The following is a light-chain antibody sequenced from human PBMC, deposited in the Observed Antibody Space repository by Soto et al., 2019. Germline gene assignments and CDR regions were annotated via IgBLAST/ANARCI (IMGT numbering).Light chain of an antibody. Sequence: DVQITQSPSTLSAAAAYRVTVTFPYSQSISSWLAWFQQKPGKAPKLLIYKASSLESGVPSRFSGSGSGTDFTLTISSLQTDDFATYYCKQYNIYPCTFGKGTKVDIK. J-gene: IGKJ1*01. CDR3: KQYNIYPCT. CDR1: QSISSW. CDR2: KAS. V-gene: IGKV1-5*03.